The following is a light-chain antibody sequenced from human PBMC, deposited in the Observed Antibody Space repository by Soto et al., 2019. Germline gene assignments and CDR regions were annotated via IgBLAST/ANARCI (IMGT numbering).Light chain of an antibody. CDR3: QQYNNWPRT. J-gene: IGKJ1*01. Sequence: EIVMTQSPATLSVSPGERATLSCRASQSVASSLAWYQQKPGQAPRLLIYGASTRATGISGRFSGSGSGTEFTLSINSLQSEDFAVYYCQQYNNWPRTFGQGTKVDIK. CDR2: GAS. V-gene: IGKV3-15*01. CDR1: QSVASS.